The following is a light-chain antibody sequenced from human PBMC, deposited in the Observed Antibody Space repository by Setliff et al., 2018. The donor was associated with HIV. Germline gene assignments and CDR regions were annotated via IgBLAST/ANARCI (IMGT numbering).Light chain of an antibody. CDR2: EVS. V-gene: IGLV2-23*02. Sequence: QSALTQPASVSGSPGQSITISCTGASSDIGSYNLVSWYQHHPGGAPKLIIYEVSRRPSEVSARFSGSKSGNTASLTISDLQADDEADYYCCSHTGDSALNVFGSGTKVTVL. CDR3: CSHTGDSALNV. J-gene: IGLJ1*01. CDR1: SSDIGSYNL.